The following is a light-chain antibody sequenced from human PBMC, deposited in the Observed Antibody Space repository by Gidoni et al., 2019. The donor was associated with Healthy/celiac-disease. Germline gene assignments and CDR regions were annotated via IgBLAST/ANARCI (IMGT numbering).Light chain of an antibody. CDR2: AAS. CDR1: QGISSY. V-gene: IGKV1-9*01. CDR3: QQLNSYPPKFT. Sequence: DIQLTQSPSFLSASVGDRVTITCRASQGISSYLAWYQQKPGKAPKLLIYAASTLQSGVPSRFSGSGSGTEFTLTIRSLQPEDFATYSCQQLNSYPPKFTFXPXTKVDIK. J-gene: IGKJ3*01.